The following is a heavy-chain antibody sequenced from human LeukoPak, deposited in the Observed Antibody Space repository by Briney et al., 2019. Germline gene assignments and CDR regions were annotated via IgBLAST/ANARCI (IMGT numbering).Heavy chain of an antibody. D-gene: IGHD1-26*01. Sequence: KPSETLSLTCAVSGYSISRGYYWGWIRQPPGKGLEWIGSIYYSGSTYYNPSLKSRVTISVDTSKNQFSLKLSSVTAADTAVYYCARHSVGSYGYWGQGTLVTVSS. CDR3: ARHSVGSYGY. CDR1: GYSISRGYY. J-gene: IGHJ4*02. V-gene: IGHV4-38-2*01. CDR2: IYYSGST.